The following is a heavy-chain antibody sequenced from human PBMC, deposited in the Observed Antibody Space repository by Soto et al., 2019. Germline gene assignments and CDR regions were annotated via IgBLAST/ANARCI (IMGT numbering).Heavy chain of an antibody. CDR3: ARDRPTTRFRTGMDV. CDR1: GGTFTDYY. Sequence: SVKVSCKASGGTFTDYYIHWVRQAPGQGPEWMGVIRPTGDLANYAQKFQGRVTVTRDTSTSTVYMELRSLRSGDTAVYYCARDRPTTRFRTGMDVWGQGATVTVSS. J-gene: IGHJ6*02. CDR2: IRPTGDLA. V-gene: IGHV1-46*01.